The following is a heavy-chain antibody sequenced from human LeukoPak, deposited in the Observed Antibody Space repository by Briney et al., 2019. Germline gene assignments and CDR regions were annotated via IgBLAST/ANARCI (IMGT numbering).Heavy chain of an antibody. D-gene: IGHD7-27*01. J-gene: IGHJ3*02. CDR2: IYYSWIT. Sequence: SETLSLTFTGSGVSISSYYCSWIRQPPGKGLELIGYIYYSWITNYNPSLKSRVTISVATSKNQFSLRLSSVTAADTAVYYCARDEPIAGDNAFDIWGQGTMVTVSS. V-gene: IGHV4-59*01. CDR1: GVSISSYY. CDR3: ARDEPIAGDNAFDI.